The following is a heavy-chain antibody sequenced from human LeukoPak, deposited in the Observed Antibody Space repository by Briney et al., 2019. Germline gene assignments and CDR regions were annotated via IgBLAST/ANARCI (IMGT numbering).Heavy chain of an antibody. V-gene: IGHV1-69*04. J-gene: IGHJ6*02. Sequence: GSSVKVSCKASGGTFSSYAISWVRQAPGQGLEWMGRIIPILGIANYAQKFQGRVTITADKSTSTAYMELSSLRSEDTAVYYCARDNPSSSWSYYYYGMDVWGQGTTVTVSS. CDR3: ARDNPSSSWSYYYYGMDV. D-gene: IGHD6-13*01. CDR1: GGTFSSYA. CDR2: IIPILGIA.